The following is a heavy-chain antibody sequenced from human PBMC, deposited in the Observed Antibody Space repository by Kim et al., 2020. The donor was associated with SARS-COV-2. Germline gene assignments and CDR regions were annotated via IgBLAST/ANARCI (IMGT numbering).Heavy chain of an antibody. J-gene: IGHJ5*02. V-gene: IGHV1-69*13. D-gene: IGHD3-22*01. CDR1: GGTFSSYA. Sequence: SVKVSCKASGGTFSSYAISWVRQAPGQGLEWMGGIIPIFGTANYAQKFQGRVTITADESTSTAYMELSSLRSEDTAVYYCARGRWDYYDSSGEELDWFDPWGQGTLVTVSS. CDR2: IIPIFGTA. CDR3: ARGRWDYYDSSGEELDWFDP.